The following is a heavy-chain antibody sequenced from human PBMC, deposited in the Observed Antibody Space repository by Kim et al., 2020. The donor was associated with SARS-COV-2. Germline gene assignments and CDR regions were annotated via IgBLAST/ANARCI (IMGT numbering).Heavy chain of an antibody. D-gene: IGHD3-10*01. V-gene: IGHV3-30*04. Sequence: GSLRLSCAASGFTFSSYAMHWVRQAPGKGLEWVAVISYDGSNKYYADSVKGRFTISRDNSKNTLYLQMNSLRAEDTAVYYCARDRASVAFDIWGQGTMVTVSS. CDR1: GFTFSSYA. CDR3: ARDRASVAFDI. J-gene: IGHJ3*02. CDR2: ISYDGSNK.